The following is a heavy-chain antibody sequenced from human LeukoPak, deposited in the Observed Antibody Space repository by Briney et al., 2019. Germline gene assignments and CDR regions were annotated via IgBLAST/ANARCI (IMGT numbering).Heavy chain of an antibody. V-gene: IGHV1-2*06. Sequence: ASVKVSCKASGYTLTGYYMHWVRQAPGQGLEWMGRINPNSGGTNYAQKFQGRVTMTRDTSISTAYMELSRLRSDDTAVYYCAREETPQDIVLMVYDYYYYYGMDVWGQGTTVTVSS. CDR2: INPNSGGT. J-gene: IGHJ6*02. CDR1: GYTLTGYY. CDR3: AREETPQDIVLMVYDYYYYYGMDV. D-gene: IGHD2-8*01.